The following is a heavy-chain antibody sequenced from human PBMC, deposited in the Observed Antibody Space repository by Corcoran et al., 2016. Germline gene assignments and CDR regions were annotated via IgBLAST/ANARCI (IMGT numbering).Heavy chain of an antibody. D-gene: IGHD2-15*01. CDR2: IYPGDSDT. CDR3: ATARRIGPRPPYYYYYGMDV. V-gene: IGHV5-51*01. CDR1: GYSFTSYW. J-gene: IGHJ6*02. Sequence: EVQLVQSGAEVKKPGESLKISCKGSGYSFTSYWIGWVRQMPGKGLEWMGIIYPGDSDTRYSPSFQGQVTISADTSISTAYLQWSSLKAPDTAMYYCATARRIGPRPPYYYYYGMDVWGQGTTVTVSS.